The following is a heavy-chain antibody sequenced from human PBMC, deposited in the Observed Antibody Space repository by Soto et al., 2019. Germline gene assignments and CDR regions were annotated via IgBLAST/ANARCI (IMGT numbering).Heavy chain of an antibody. D-gene: IGHD3-16*01. CDR2: IYYSGST. J-gene: IGHJ4*02. V-gene: IGHV4-59*08. CDR1: GGSISSYY. Sequence: SETLSLTCTVSGGSISSYYWSWIRQPPGRGLEWIGSIYYSGSTYYSPSLKSRISLSVDASKNQFSLTLTSVTAADTAVYFCARHGLTAYMAYYFDFWGQGTLVTVSS. CDR3: ARHGLTAYMAYYFDF.